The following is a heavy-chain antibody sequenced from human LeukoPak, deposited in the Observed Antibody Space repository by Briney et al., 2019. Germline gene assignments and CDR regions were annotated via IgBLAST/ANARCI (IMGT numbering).Heavy chain of an antibody. D-gene: IGHD3-22*01. CDR2: IKQDGSEK. V-gene: IGHV3-7*01. J-gene: IGHJ4*02. CDR1: GFTFSSYW. CDR3: AGEGRGYKVAKFDY. Sequence: GGSLRLSCAASGFTFSSYWMSWVRQAPGKGLEWVANIKQDGSEKYYVDSVKGRFTISRDNAKNSLYLQMNSLRAEDTAVYYCAGEGRGYKVAKFDYWGQGTLVTVSS.